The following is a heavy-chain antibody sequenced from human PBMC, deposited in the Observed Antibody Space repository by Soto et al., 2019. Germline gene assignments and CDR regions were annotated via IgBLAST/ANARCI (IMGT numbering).Heavy chain of an antibody. J-gene: IGHJ6*02. CDR1: GFTFSSDA. V-gene: IGHV3-23*01. CDR3: AKAAPLDIVVVVSSSYGMDV. Sequence: PGGSLRLSCAASGFTFSSDARSWVRQAPGKGLEWVSAISGSGGSTYYADSVKGRFTISRDNSKNTLYLQMNSLRAEDTAVYYCAKAAPLDIVVVVSSSYGMDVWGQGPTVTVSS. D-gene: IGHD2-15*01. CDR2: ISGSGGST.